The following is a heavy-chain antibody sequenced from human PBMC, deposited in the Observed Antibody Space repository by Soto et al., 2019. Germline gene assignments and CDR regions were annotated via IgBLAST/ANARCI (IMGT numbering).Heavy chain of an antibody. CDR2: IRDSGHST. Sequence: EVQLLESGGGLVQPGGSLRLSCAASGFTFSTYSMTWVRQAPGKGLEWVSTIRDSGHSTHYADSVRGRFAISRDNSKNTRFLQMNSLRAEGTAVYYCARVKANILSSGWYGGDDIWGQGTMVTVSS. D-gene: IGHD6-19*01. CDR3: ARVKANILSSGWYGGDDI. V-gene: IGHV3-23*01. CDR1: GFTFSTYS. J-gene: IGHJ3*02.